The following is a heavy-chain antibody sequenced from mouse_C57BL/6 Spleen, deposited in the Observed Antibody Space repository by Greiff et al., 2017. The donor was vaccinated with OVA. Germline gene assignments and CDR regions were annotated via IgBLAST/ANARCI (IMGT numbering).Heavy chain of an antibody. J-gene: IGHJ2*01. CDR3: AREETNWDFFFDY. V-gene: IGHV1-53*01. CDR2: INPSNGGT. Sequence: QVQLQQPGTELVKPGASVKLSCKASGYTFTSYWMHWVKQGPGQGLEWIGNINPSNGGTNYNEKFKSKATLTVDKSSSTAYMQLSSLTSEDSAVYYCAREETNWDFFFDYWGQGTTLTVSS. D-gene: IGHD4-1*01. CDR1: GYTFTSYW.